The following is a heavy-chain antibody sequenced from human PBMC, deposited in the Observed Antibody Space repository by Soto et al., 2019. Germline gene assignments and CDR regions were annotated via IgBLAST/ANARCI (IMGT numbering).Heavy chain of an antibody. CDR2: INPSGGST. Sequence: ASVKVSCKASGYTFTNYYMNWVRQAPGQGLEWVGIINPSGGSTSYAQKFQGRVTMTRDTSTSTVYMELSSLRSEDTAVYYCARDPETHDYGDQDDAFDIWGQGTMVTVSS. CDR3: ARDPETHDYGDQDDAFDI. J-gene: IGHJ3*02. CDR1: GYTFTNYY. D-gene: IGHD4-17*01. V-gene: IGHV1-46*03.